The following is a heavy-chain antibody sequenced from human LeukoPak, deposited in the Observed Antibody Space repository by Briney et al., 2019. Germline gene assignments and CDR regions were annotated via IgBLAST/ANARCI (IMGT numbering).Heavy chain of an antibody. Sequence: GGSLRLSCAASGFTFSSYSMNWVRQAPGKGLEWVSSISSSSYIYYADSVKGRFTISRDNAKNSLYLQMNSLRAEDTAVYYCAREDRWAVAGSCFDYWGQGTLVTVSS. J-gene: IGHJ4*02. CDR1: GFTFSSYS. CDR2: ISSSSYI. D-gene: IGHD6-19*01. CDR3: AREDRWAVAGSCFDY. V-gene: IGHV3-21*01.